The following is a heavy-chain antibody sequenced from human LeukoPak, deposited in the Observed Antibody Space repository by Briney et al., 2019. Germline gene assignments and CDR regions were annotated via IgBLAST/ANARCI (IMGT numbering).Heavy chain of an antibody. CDR2: INPSGGST. D-gene: IGHD6-13*01. CDR3: ARTNSSRVYTLDY. J-gene: IGHJ4*02. V-gene: IGHV1-46*01. CDR1: GYTFTSYY. Sequence: ASVTISCKASGYTFTSYYMHWVRQAPGQGLEWMGIINPSGGSTSYAQKFQGRVTMTRDTSTSTVYMELSSLRSEDTAVYYCARTNSSRVYTLDYWGQGTLVTVSS.